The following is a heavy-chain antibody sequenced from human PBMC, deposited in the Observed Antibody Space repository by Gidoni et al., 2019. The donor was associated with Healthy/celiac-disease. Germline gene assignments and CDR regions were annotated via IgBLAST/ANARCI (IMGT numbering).Heavy chain of an antibody. D-gene: IGHD6-6*01. J-gene: IGHJ5*02. V-gene: IGHV4-34*01. CDR1: GGSFSGYY. Sequence: QVQLQQWGAGLLKPSETLSLTCAVYGGSFSGYYWSWIRQPPGKGLEWIGEINHSGSTNYNPSLKSRVTISVDTSKNQFSLKLSSVTAADTAVYYCARGRGAARPDNWFDPWGLGTLVTVSS. CDR3: ARGRGAARPDNWFDP. CDR2: INHSGST.